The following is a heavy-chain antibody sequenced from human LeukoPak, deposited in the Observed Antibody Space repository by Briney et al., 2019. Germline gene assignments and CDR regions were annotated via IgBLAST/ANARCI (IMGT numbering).Heavy chain of an antibody. V-gene: IGHV4-59*12. D-gene: IGHD3-22*01. CDR1: GGSISSYY. CDR3: ARYYYDSSGYWYFDY. CDR2: IYYSGST. Sequence: SETLSLTCTVSGGSISSYYWSWIRQPPGKGLEWIGDIYYSGSTNYNPSLKSRVTISVDTSKDQFSLKLSSVTAADTAVYYCARYYYDSSGYWYFDYWGQGALVTVSS. J-gene: IGHJ4*02.